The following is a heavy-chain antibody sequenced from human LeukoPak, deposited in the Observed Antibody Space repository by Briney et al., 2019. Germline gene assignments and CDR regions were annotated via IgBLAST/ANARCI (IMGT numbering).Heavy chain of an antibody. J-gene: IGHJ3*02. CDR3: TPQWELLAFAFDI. D-gene: IGHD1-26*01. V-gene: IGHV3-15*01. CDR1: GFTFSNAW. Sequence: PGGSLRLSCAASGFTFSNAWMSWVRQAPGKGLEWVGRIKSKTDGGTTDYAAPVKGRFTISRDDSKNTLYLQMNSLKTEDTAVYYCTPQWELLAFAFDIWGQGTMVTVSS. CDR2: IKSKTDGGTT.